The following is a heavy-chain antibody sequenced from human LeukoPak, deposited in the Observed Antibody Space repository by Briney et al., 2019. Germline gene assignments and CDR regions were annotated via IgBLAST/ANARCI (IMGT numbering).Heavy chain of an antibody. J-gene: IGHJ4*02. CDR1: GFTFSSYT. CDR2: ISVSSTYI. CDR3: AREQAYCGRDCYPGDY. V-gene: IGHV3-21*01. Sequence: GGSLRLSCAASGFTFSSYTMNWVRQAPGKGLEWGSSISVSSTYIHYADSVKGRFTISRDNAKNSLYLQMNSLRAEDTAVYYCAREQAYCGRDCYPGDYWGQGTLVTVSS. D-gene: IGHD2-21*02.